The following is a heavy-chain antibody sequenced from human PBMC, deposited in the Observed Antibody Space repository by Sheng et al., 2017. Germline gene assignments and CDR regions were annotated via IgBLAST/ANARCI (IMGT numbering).Heavy chain of an antibody. J-gene: IGHJ6*02. CDR2: ISGSGGST. V-gene: IGHV3-23*01. CDR1: GFTFSSYA. D-gene: IGHD2-2*01. CDR3: AKEARYCSSTSCYRYSYYYYGMDV. Sequence: EVQLLESGGGLVQPGGSVRLSCAASGFTFSSYAMSWVRQAPGKELEWVSAISGSGGSTYYADSVKGRFTISRDNSKNTLYLQMNSLRAEDTAVYYCAKEARYCSSTSCYRYSYYYYGMDVWDQGP.